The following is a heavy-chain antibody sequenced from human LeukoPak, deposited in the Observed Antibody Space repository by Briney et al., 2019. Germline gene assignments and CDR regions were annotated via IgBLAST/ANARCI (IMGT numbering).Heavy chain of an antibody. CDR3: ARDSWGIGYCSSTSCYTDYYYYMDV. J-gene: IGHJ6*03. CDR2: ISQSGNS. Sequence: SETLSLTCKVSGDSLSSSTCNWSWIRQPPGKGLEWIGYISQSGNSYFTPSLKSRATISVDRSKNHFSLKLTSVTAADTAVYYCARDSWGIGYCSSTSCYTDYYYYMDVWGKGTTVTVSS. V-gene: IGHV4-30-2*01. D-gene: IGHD2-2*02. CDR1: GDSLSSSTCN.